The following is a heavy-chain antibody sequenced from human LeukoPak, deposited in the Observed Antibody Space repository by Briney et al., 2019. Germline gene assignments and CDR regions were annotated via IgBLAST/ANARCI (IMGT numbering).Heavy chain of an antibody. CDR3: ASQNYYDSSRLDY. J-gene: IGHJ4*02. CDR2: IYYSGST. CDR1: GGSIISSDHY. D-gene: IGHD3-22*01. Sequence: PSETLSLTCTVSGGSIISSDHYWGWIRQPPGNGLEWIGSIYYSGSTYYNPSLKSRVTISVDTSKNQFSLKLSSVTAADTAVYYCASQNYYDSSRLDYWGQGTLVTVSS. V-gene: IGHV4-39*07.